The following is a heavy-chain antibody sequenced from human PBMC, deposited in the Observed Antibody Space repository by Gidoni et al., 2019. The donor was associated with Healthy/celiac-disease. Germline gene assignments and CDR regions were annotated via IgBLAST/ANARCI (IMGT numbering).Heavy chain of an antibody. D-gene: IGHD3-9*01. J-gene: IGHJ4*02. CDR2: IIPIFGTA. V-gene: IGHV1-69*06. CDR1: GGTFSSYA. Sequence: QVQLVQSGAEVKKPGSSVKVSCKASGGTFSSYAISWVRQAPGQGLEWMGGIIPIFGTANYAQKFQGRVTITADKSTSTAYMELSSLRSEDTAVYYCAREAFDILTGYPPFLFDYWGQGTLVTVSS. CDR3: AREAFDILTGYPPFLFDY.